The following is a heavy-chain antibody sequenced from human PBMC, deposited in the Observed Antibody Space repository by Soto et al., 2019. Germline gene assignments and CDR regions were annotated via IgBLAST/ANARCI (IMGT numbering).Heavy chain of an antibody. D-gene: IGHD3-10*01. CDR2: ISAYNGNT. V-gene: IGHV1-18*01. Sequence: ASVKVSCKASGDTFASFGFSWVRQAPGQGLEWLGWISAYNGNTHYAQKVRDRVTLTTDTTTNTAYMELRSLTSDDTAVYYCARDQESITDRILQYWGQGTRVTVPQ. CDR3: ARDQESITDRILQY. J-gene: IGHJ4*02. CDR1: GDTFASFG.